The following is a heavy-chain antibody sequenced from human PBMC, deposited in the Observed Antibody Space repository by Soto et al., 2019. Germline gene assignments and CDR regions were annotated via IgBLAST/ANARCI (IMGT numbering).Heavy chain of an antibody. CDR2: IYSGGST. V-gene: IGHV3-53*02. J-gene: IGHJ6*02. Sequence: EVQLVETGGGLIQPGGSLRLSCAASGFTVSSNYMSWVRQAPGKGLEWVSVIYSGGSTYYADSVKGRFTISRDNSKNTLYLQMNSLRAEDTAVYYCARDEGFTTGGRRGYYYYGMDVWGQGTTVTVSS. CDR1: GFTVSSNY. CDR3: ARDEGFTTGGRRGYYYYGMDV. D-gene: IGHD3-16*01.